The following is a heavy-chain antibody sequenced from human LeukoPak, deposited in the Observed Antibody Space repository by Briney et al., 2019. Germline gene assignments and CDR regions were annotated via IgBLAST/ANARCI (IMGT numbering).Heavy chain of an antibody. CDR3: ARRAVVPAAVSYLDN. J-gene: IGHJ4*02. CDR1: RGSITNSSCY. D-gene: IGHD2-2*01. Sequence: PSETLSLTCAVSRGSITNSSCYWGWIRQPPGKGLEWIGGIYYTGTTYYSPSLNSRITISMGTSKKQFSLRLASVTAADTAVYYCARRAVVPAAVSYLDNWGQGTLVTVSS. CDR2: IYYTGTT. V-gene: IGHV4-39*01.